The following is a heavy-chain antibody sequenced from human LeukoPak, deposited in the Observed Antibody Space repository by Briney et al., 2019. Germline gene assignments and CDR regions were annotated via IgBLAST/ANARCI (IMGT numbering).Heavy chain of an antibody. D-gene: IGHD3-3*01. J-gene: IGHJ3*02. CDR1: GFTFGSCS. V-gene: IGHV3-21*01. CDR2: ISSSSSYI. CDR3: ARADYDFWSGHREGAFDI. Sequence: GGSLRLSCAASGFTFGSCSMNWVRQAPGKGLEWVSSISSSSSYIYYADSVKGRFTISRDNAKNSLYLQMNSLRAEDTAVYYCARADYDFWSGHREGAFDIWGQGTMVTVSS.